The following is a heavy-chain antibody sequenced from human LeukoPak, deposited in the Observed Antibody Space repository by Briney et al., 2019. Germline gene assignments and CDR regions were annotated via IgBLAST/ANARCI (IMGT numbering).Heavy chain of an antibody. Sequence: PGGSLRLSCAASGFTFSGYWMTWVRQAPGKGLEGVAKIKGDESKKYYVDSVKGRFTISRDNAKNSLYLQMNSLRAENTAVYYCARDSNPRGGYDAFDFWGQGTLVTVSS. CDR1: GFTFSGYW. CDR3: ARDSNPRGGYDAFDF. CDR2: IKGDESKK. D-gene: IGHD3-10*01. V-gene: IGHV3-7*01. J-gene: IGHJ3*01.